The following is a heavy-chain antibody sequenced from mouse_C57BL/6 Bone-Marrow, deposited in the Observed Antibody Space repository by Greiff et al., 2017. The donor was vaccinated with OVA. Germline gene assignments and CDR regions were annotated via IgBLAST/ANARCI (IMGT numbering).Heavy chain of an antibody. D-gene: IGHD1-1*01. J-gene: IGHJ4*01. CDR3: ARDYGSHYYAMDY. CDR2: IHPNSGST. Sequence: QVQLQQPGAELVKPGASVKLSCKASGYTFTSYWMHWVKQRPGQGLEWIGMIHPNSGSTNYNEKFKSKATLTVDKSSSTAYMQLSSLTSEDSAVYYCARDYGSHYYAMDYWGQGTSVTVSS. V-gene: IGHV1-64*01. CDR1: GYTFTSYW.